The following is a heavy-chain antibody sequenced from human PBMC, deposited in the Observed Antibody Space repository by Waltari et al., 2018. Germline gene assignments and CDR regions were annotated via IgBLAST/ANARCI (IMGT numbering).Heavy chain of an antibody. D-gene: IGHD2-8*01. V-gene: IGHV4-59*01. CDR1: GGSISSYY. Sequence: QVQLQESGPGLVKPSETLSLTCTVSGGSISSYYWSWIRQPPGKGLEWIGYIYYSGRTTYNPSLKSRVNISVYTSKNQFSLKLGSGTAADTAVDYCARVGCVLMVFAPTGGWFDPWGQGTLVTVSS. CDR3: ARVGCVLMVFAPTGGWFDP. J-gene: IGHJ5*02. CDR2: IYYSGRT.